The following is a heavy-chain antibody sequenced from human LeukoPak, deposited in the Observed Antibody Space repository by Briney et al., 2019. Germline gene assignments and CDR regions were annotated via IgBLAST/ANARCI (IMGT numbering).Heavy chain of an antibody. CDR3: ARHPNTYYYDSSGYYSGTIDY. J-gene: IGHJ4*02. V-gene: IGHV4-59*08. D-gene: IGHD3-22*01. CDR1: GGSIGSYY. CDR2: IYYSGST. Sequence: SETLSLTCTVSGGSIGSYYWSWIRQPPGKGLEWIGYIYYSGSTNYNPSLKSRVTISVDTSKNQFSLKLSSVTAADTAVYYCARHPNTYYYDSSGYYSGTIDYWGQGTLVTVSS.